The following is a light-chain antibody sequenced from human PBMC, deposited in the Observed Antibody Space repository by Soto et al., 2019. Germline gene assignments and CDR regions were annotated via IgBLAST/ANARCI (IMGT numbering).Light chain of an antibody. V-gene: IGKV3-20*01. CDR2: GAS. Sequence: TVMTHSPGTLSVSLWERATLSCRASQSVSNNFLAWYQQKPGQAPRLFIYGASSRATGIPDRFSGSGSGTDFTLTIGRLEPEDFAVYYCHQYSSSPLNFGGGTKVDIK. CDR3: HQYSSSPLN. J-gene: IGKJ4*01. CDR1: QSVSNNF.